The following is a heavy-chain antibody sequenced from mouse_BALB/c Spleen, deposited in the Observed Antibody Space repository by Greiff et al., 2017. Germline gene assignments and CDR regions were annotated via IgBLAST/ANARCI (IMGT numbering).Heavy chain of an antibody. V-gene: IGHV1-9*01. CDR1: GYTFSSYW. D-gene: IGHD1-1*01. CDR2: ILPGSGST. CDR3: ARIYYYGSSFYFDY. J-gene: IGHJ2*01. Sequence: QVQLQQSGAELMKPGASVKISCKATGYTFSSYWIEWVKQRPGHGLEWIGEILPGSGSTNYNEKFKGKATFTADTSSNTAYMQLSSLTSEDSAVYYCARIYYYGSSFYFDYWGQGTTLTVSS.